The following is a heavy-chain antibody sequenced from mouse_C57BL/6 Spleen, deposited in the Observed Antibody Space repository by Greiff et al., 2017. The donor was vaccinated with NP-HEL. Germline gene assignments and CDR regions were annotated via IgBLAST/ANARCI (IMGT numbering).Heavy chain of an antibody. V-gene: IGHV1-76*01. Sequence: VQLQESGAELVRPGASVKLSCKASGYTFTDYYINWVKQRPGQGLEWIARIYPGSGNTYYNEKFKGKATLTAEKSSSTAYMQLSSLTSEDSAVYFCARCGYSYWYFDVWGTGTTVTVSS. J-gene: IGHJ1*03. D-gene: IGHD2-3*01. CDR3: ARCGYSYWYFDV. CDR2: IYPGSGNT. CDR1: GYTFTDYY.